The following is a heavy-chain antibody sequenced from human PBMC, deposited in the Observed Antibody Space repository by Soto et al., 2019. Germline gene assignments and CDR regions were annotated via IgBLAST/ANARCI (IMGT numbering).Heavy chain of an antibody. CDR3: ARDRDPTEYNWFDP. CDR1: GYTFTSYA. Sequence: ASVKVSCKASGYTFTSYAMHCVRQAPGQRLEWMGWINAGNGNTKYSQKFQGRVTITRDTSASTAYMELSSLRSEDTAVYYCARDRDPTEYNWFDPWGQGTLVTVPS. V-gene: IGHV1-3*01. D-gene: IGHD2-21*02. J-gene: IGHJ5*02. CDR2: INAGNGNT.